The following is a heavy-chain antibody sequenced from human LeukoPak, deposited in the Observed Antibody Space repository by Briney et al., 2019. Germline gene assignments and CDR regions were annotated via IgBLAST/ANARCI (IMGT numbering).Heavy chain of an antibody. V-gene: IGHV5-51*01. CDR3: ARHQGIRKSEIEFRLREGDY. CDR1: GYNFASYW. J-gene: IGHJ4*02. Sequence: PGESLKISCKASGYNFASYWIAWVRQVPGKGLEWMGVIFPGDSGRTFSPSFQGQVAISVDKSTSTAYLQWRSLKASDTAVYYCARHQGIRKSEIEFRLREGDYWGQGTLVTVSS. D-gene: IGHD5-18*01. CDR2: IFPGDSGR.